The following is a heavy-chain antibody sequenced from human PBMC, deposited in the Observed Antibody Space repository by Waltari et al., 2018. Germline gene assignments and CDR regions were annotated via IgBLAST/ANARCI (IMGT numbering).Heavy chain of an antibody. CDR1: GESFLGYF. CDR3: ARYGEVPASYFFDY. V-gene: IGHV4-34*01. Sequence: QVQLHQWCAGQLKPSVTLSLPCAVSGESFLGYFWCWLRQSPGKGLEWLGSIHYSGSTNYNPTLESRLSLSVDTTKKRFPLSLTSVTAADAALYFCARYGEVPASYFFDYWGQGTLVTVSS. D-gene: IGHD2-21*01. J-gene: IGHJ4*01. CDR2: IHYSGST.